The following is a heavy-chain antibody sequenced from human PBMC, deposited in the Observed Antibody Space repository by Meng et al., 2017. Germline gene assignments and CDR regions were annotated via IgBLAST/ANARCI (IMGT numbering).Heavy chain of an antibody. CDR3: ASGDFCSGGSCYFPSDY. J-gene: IGHJ4*02. Sequence: SVKVSCKASGGTFSSYAISWVRQAPGQGLAWMGGIIPIFGTANYAQKFQGRVTITADESTSTAYMELSSLRSEDTAVYYCASGDFCSGGSCYFPSDYWGQGTLVTVSS. D-gene: IGHD2-15*01. CDR2: IIPIFGTA. V-gene: IGHV1-69*13. CDR1: GGTFSSYA.